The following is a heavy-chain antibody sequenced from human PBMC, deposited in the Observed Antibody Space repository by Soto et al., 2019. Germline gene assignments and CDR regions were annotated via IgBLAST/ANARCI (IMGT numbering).Heavy chain of an antibody. CDR2: ISGYNGNT. Sequence: ASVKVSCKASGYTFSGYSITWGRQAPGQGLEWMGRISGYNGNTNYARTLRGRLTLTTDTSTSTAYMELRSLTSDDTAVYYCARDVFCGGAPACPDMDVWGQGTTVTVSS. V-gene: IGHV1-18*04. J-gene: IGHJ6*02. D-gene: IGHD2-21*01. CDR1: GYTFSGYS. CDR3: ARDVFCGGAPACPDMDV.